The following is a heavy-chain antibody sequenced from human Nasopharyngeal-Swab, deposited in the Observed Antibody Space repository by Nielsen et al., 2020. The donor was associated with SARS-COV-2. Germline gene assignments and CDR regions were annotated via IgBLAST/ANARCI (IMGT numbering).Heavy chain of an antibody. J-gene: IGHJ4*02. Sequence: SVKVSCKASGDSFSNFAINWVRQAPGQGFEWMGGIIPIFRSADYAQDFQGRVTITADESTRTAYMELRTLRSEDTAVYYCARDPIASPDTEWGQGTRITVSS. CDR1: GDSFSNFA. V-gene: IGHV1-69*13. D-gene: IGHD6-13*01. CDR2: IIPIFRSA. CDR3: ARDPIASPDTE.